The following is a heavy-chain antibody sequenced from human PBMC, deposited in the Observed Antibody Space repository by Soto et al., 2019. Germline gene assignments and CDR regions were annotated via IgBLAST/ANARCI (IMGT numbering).Heavy chain of an antibody. Sequence: SETLSLTCAASGYSISSGYYWGWIRQPPGKGLEWIGSIYHSGGTYYNPSLKSRVTISVDTSKNQFSLKLSSVTAADTAVYYCARAGDYDFWSGYPVNDWFDPWGQGTLVTVS. CDR2: IYHSGGT. V-gene: IGHV4-38-2*01. CDR3: ARAGDYDFWSGYPVNDWFDP. J-gene: IGHJ5*02. D-gene: IGHD3-3*01. CDR1: GYSISSGYY.